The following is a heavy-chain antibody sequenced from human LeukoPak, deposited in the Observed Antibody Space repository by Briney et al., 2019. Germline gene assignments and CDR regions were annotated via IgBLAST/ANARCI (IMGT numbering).Heavy chain of an antibody. CDR2: INHSGST. D-gene: IGHD6-19*01. V-gene: IGHV4-34*01. CDR3: ARLHLVSSGWYPMADS. Sequence: SETLSLTCAVYGGSFSGYYWSWIHQPPGKGPEWIGEINHSGSTNYTPSLKSRVTISVDTSKNQFSLKLSSVTAADTAVYYCARLHLVSSGWYPMADSWGQGTLVTVSS. CDR1: GGSFSGYY. J-gene: IGHJ4*02.